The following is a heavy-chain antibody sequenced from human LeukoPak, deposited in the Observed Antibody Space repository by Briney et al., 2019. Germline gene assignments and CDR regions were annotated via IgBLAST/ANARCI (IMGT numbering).Heavy chain of an antibody. V-gene: IGHV4-59*08. CDR3: ARRRRWAPAGTIDY. CDR1: GCSITSYY. Sequence: KPSETLSLTCTVSGCSITSYYWSWIRQPPGKGLEWIGYIYYSGSTNYNPSLKSRVTISVDTSKNQFSLKLSSVTAADTAVYKCARRRRWAPAGTIDYWGQGTLVTVSS. CDR2: IYYSGST. D-gene: IGHD6-13*01. J-gene: IGHJ4*02.